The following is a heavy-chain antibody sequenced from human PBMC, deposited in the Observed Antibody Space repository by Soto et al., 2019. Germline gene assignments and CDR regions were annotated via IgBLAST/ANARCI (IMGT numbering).Heavy chain of an antibody. Sequence: QVQLQESGPGLVKPSQTLSLTCTVSGGSISSGGYYWSWNRQHPGKGLEWIGYIYYSGSTYYNPSLKSRVTISVDTSKNQFSLKLSSVTAADTAVYYCARDRCSGGSCYSSYYYYGMDVWGQGTTVTVSS. D-gene: IGHD2-15*01. CDR3: ARDRCSGGSCYSSYYYYGMDV. V-gene: IGHV4-31*03. J-gene: IGHJ6*02. CDR1: GGSISSGGYY. CDR2: IYYSGST.